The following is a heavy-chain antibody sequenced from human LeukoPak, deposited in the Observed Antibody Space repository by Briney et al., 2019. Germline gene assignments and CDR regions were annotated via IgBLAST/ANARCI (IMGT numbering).Heavy chain of an antibody. Sequence: GGSLRLSCAASGFTFSSYSMNWVRQAPGKGLEWVSYISSSGSTIYYADSVKGRFTISRDNAKNSLYLQMNSLRAEDTAVYYCAKVDLGYSSSWRDYWGQGTLGTVSS. CDR1: GFTFSSYS. D-gene: IGHD6-13*01. V-gene: IGHV3-48*04. J-gene: IGHJ4*02. CDR2: ISSSGSTI. CDR3: AKVDLGYSSSWRDY.